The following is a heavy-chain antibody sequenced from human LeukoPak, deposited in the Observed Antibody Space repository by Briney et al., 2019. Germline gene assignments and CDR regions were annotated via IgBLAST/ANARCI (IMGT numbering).Heavy chain of an antibody. J-gene: IGHJ4*02. CDR1: GFTVSSNY. Sequence: GGSLRLSCAASGFTVSSNYMSWVRQAPGKGLEWVSVIYSGGSTYYADSVKGRFTISRDNSKNTLYLQMNSLRAEDTAVYYCRTYYYDSSGYPIRGSLDYWGQGTLVTVSS. D-gene: IGHD3-22*01. CDR2: IYSGGST. V-gene: IGHV3-53*01. CDR3: RTYYYDSSGYPIRGSLDY.